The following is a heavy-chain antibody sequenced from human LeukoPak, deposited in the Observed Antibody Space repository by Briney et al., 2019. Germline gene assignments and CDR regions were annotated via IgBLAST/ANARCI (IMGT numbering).Heavy chain of an antibody. V-gene: IGHV3-7*01. CDR1: GFTFSSYW. Sequence: GGSLRLSCAGSGFTFSSYWMTWVRQAPGKGLEWVASINQDGSMRYYVDSMKGRFTISRDNAKNSLYHLQMNSLRAEDTAVYYCAGGGNFGYWGQGTLVTVSS. CDR3: AGGGNFGY. CDR2: INQDGSMR. D-gene: IGHD2-15*01. J-gene: IGHJ4*02.